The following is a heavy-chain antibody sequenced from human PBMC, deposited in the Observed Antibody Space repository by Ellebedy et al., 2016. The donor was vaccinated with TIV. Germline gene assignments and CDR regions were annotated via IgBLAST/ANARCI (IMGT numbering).Heavy chain of an antibody. V-gene: IGHV3-23*01. J-gene: IGHJ6*02. CDR2: LSASGGST. CDR1: GFTFSSYG. D-gene: IGHD3-10*01. Sequence: GESLKISCAASGFTFSSYGMHWVRQAPGKGLEWVSSLSASGGSTYYADSVKGRFTISRDNSKNTLYLQMNSLRAEDTAVYYCAKRVTMVREVITYYHYAMDVWGQGTTVTVSS. CDR3: AKRVTMVREVITYYHYAMDV.